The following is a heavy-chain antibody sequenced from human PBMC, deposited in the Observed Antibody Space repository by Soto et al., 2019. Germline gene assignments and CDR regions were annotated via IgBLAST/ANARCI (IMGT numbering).Heavy chain of an antibody. V-gene: IGHV3-23*01. D-gene: IGHD6-13*01. CDR2: ISGVGGST. CDR1: GFTFSDYA. Sequence: EGQLLESGGGLVQPGGSLRLSCAASGFTFSDYAMSWVRQGPGKGLEWASGISGVGGSTYYPDSAKGRFTISRDNSKNTLYLQMTNLKADDTAIYYCANLRVGSSGYRDFDLWGQGTKVTVSS. CDR3: ANLRVGSSGYRDFDL. J-gene: IGHJ4*02.